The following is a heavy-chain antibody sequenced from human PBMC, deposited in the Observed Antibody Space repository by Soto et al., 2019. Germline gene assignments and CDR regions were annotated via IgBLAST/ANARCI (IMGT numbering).Heavy chain of an antibody. D-gene: IGHD1-26*01. CDR3: AKVSLLQYYFDY. J-gene: IGHJ4*02. CDR1: GFTFSSYG. V-gene: IGHV3-30*18. Sequence: QVQLVESGGGVVQPGRSLRLSCAASGFTFSSYGMHWVRQAPGKGLEWVAVISYDGSNKYYADSVKCRFTISRDNSKNTLYLQMNSLRAEDTAVYYCAKVSLLQYYFDYWGQGTLVTVSS. CDR2: ISYDGSNK.